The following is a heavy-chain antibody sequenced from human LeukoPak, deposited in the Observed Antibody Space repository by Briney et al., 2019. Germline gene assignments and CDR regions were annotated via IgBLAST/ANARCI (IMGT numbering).Heavy chain of an antibody. CDR2: ISSSGSHI. J-gene: IGHJ3*02. V-gene: IGHV3-11*01. D-gene: IGHD3-16*01. CDR1: GFTLSDYY. Sequence: GGSLRLSCAASGFTLSDYYMSWLRQAPGKGLEWVSYISSSGSHIYCADCVEDRFTISRDNAKNSLYVQMHSLRAEDTAVYYCAAIDSGGAFDIWGQGTMVTVSS. CDR3: AAIDSGGAFDI.